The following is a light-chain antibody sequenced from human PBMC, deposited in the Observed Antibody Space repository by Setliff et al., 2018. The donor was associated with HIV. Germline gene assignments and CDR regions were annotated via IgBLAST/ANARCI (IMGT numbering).Light chain of an antibody. CDR1: GSNIGAGYD. CDR2: TNV. Sequence: QSALTQPPSMSGAPGQRVTILCTGSGSNIGAGYDVHWYQQLPGRAPNLLIYTNVNRPSGVPDRFSGSKSGTSASLVITVLQADDEADYYCQSHDSSLSGSVFGGGTKVTVL. CDR3: QSHDSSLSGSV. V-gene: IGLV1-40*01. J-gene: IGLJ3*02.